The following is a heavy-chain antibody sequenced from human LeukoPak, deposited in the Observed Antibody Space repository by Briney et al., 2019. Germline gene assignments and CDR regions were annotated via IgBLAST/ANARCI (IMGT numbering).Heavy chain of an antibody. Sequence: SETLSLTCIVSGASISSHYWSWIRRPPGKGLEWIGYIHSSGYTNYNPSLQSRVSMSTDMSENQFSLKLTSVTAADTAVYYCARLGQITMVRGQSYYYHSMDVWAQGTTVTVSS. V-gene: IGHV4-59*11. CDR2: IHSSGYT. CDR1: GASISSHY. J-gene: IGHJ6*02. D-gene: IGHD3-10*01. CDR3: ARLGQITMVRGQSYYYHSMDV.